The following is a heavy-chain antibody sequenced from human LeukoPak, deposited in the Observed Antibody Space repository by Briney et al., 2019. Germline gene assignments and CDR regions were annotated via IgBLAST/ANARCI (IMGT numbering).Heavy chain of an antibody. V-gene: IGHV1-69*04. Sequence: ASVKVSFKASGGTFSSYAISWVRQAPGQGLEWMGRIIPILGIANYAQKFQGRVTITAATSTSTAYMELSSLRSEDKAVYYCARESTNNGYYEGSMRYFYYGMDVWGQETTGTVCS. CDR1: GGTFSSYA. J-gene: IGHJ6*01. CDR3: ARESTNNGYYEGSMRYFYYGMDV. CDR2: IIPILGIA. D-gene: IGHD4-17*01.